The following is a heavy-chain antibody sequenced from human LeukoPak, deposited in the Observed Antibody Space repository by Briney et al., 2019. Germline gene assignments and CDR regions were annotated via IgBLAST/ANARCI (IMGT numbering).Heavy chain of an antibody. D-gene: IGHD6-13*01. V-gene: IGHV3-23*01. CDR1: GFTFSSYG. J-gene: IGHJ4*02. Sequence: GGSLRLSCAASGFTFSSYGMSWVRQAPGKGLEWVSTISGSGGSTYYADSVKGRFTISRDNSKNTLYLQMNSLRAEDTAVYYCAKGASYIAAAVPPPDDYWGQGTLVTVSS. CDR3: AKGASYIAAAVPPPDDY. CDR2: ISGSGGST.